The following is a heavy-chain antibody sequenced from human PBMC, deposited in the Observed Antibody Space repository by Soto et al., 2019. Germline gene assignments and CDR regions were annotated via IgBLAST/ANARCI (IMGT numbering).Heavy chain of an antibody. D-gene: IGHD5-12*01. CDR1: GGSISSYY. J-gene: IGHJ6*02. CDR2: IYYSGST. Sequence: PSETLSLTCTVSGGSISSYYWSWIRQPPGKGLEWIGYIYYSGSTNYNPSLKSRVTISVDTSKNQFSLKLSSVTAADTAVYYCARAIGGYDYGRGPYYYYYGMDVWGQGTTVTVSS. CDR3: ARAIGGYDYGRGPYYYYYGMDV. V-gene: IGHV4-59*01.